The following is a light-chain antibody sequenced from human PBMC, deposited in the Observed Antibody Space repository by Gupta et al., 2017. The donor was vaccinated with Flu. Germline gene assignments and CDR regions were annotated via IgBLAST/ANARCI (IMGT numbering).Light chain of an antibody. CDR3: QQYNSYSPWT. CDR1: QTISSW. J-gene: IGKJ1*01. V-gene: IGKV1-5*03. Sequence: DIQMTQSPSTLSASVGDRVTITCRASQTISSWLAWYQQKPGKAPKLLIYKASSLNSGVPLRFSGSRSGTKFTLTISSLQPDDFATYYCQQYNSYSPWTFGQGTKVEIK. CDR2: KAS.